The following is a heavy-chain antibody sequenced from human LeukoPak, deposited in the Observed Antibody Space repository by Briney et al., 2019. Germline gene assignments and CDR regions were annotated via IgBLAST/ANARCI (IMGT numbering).Heavy chain of an antibody. J-gene: IGHJ5*02. D-gene: IGHD2-2*02. CDR1: GFTFSSYA. V-gene: IGHV3-30*01. Sequence: PGGSLRLSCAASGFTFSSYAMHWVRQAPGKGLEWVAVISYDGSNKYYADSVKGRFTISRDNSKNTLYLQMNSLRAEDTAVYYCARVHLGLPAAIREIWFDPWGQGTLVTVPS. CDR3: ARVHLGLPAAIREIWFDP. CDR2: ISYDGSNK.